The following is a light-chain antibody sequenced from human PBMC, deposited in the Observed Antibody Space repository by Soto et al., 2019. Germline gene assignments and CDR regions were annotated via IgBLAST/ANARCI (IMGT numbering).Light chain of an antibody. Sequence: EIVMAQSPATLSVSPGERATLSCSASQSVSIDLAWYQQTPGQAPRLLIYGASTRATGIPVRFSDSESGTELNLTISSLQYEDFTVYYCQQYNKWHMKFGQGTKVDI. CDR3: QQYNKWHMK. CDR1: QSVSID. V-gene: IGKV3-15*01. CDR2: GAS. J-gene: IGKJ1*01.